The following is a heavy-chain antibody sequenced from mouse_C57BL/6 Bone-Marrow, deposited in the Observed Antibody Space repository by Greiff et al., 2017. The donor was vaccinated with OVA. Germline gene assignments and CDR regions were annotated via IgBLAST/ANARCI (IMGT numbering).Heavy chain of an antibody. Sequence: QVQLQQPGAELVKPGASVKLSCKASGYTFTSYWMQWVKQRPGQGLEWIGEIDPSDSYTNYNQKFKGKATLTVDTSSSTAYMQLSSLTSEDFAVYYCARRGAMDYWGQGTSVTVSS. CDR1: GYTFTSYW. CDR2: IDPSDSYT. J-gene: IGHJ4*01. CDR3: ARRGAMDY. V-gene: IGHV1-50*01.